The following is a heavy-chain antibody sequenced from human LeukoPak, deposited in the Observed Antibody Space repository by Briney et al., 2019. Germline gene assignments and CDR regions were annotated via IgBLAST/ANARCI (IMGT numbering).Heavy chain of an antibody. CDR3: ARGRDGSGWYRGGLEFDY. CDR1: GGSFSGYY. Sequence: SETLSLTCAVYGGSFSGYYWSWIRQPPGKGPEWIGEINHSGSTNYNPSLKSRVTISVDTSKNQFSLKLSSVTAADTAVYYCARGRDGSGWYRGGLEFDYWGQGTLVTVSS. V-gene: IGHV4-34*01. D-gene: IGHD6-19*01. CDR2: INHSGST. J-gene: IGHJ4*02.